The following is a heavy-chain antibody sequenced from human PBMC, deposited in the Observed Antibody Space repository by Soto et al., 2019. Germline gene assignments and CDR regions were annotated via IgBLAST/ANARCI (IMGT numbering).Heavy chain of an antibody. CDR2: IYYSGST. Sequence: SETLSLTCTVSGGSISSYYWSWIRQPPGKGLEWIGYIYYSGSTNYNPSLKSRVTISVDTSKNQFSLKLSSVTAADTAVYYCARAAMVRGVIIVGGFDYWGQGTLVTVSS. J-gene: IGHJ4*02. V-gene: IGHV4-59*01. D-gene: IGHD3-10*01. CDR3: ARAAMVRGVIIVGGFDY. CDR1: GGSISSYY.